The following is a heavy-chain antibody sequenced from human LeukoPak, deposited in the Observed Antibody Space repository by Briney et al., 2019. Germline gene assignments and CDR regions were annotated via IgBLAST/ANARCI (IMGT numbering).Heavy chain of an antibody. CDR3: ARVRDDSSGYYYIDY. CDR1: GGSISSSNW. J-gene: IGHJ4*02. V-gene: IGHV4-4*02. CDR2: IYHSGST. Sequence: SETLSLTCAVSGGSISSSNWWSWVRQPPGTGLEWIGEIYHSGSTNYNPSLKSRVTISVDKSKNQFSLKLSSVTAADTAVYYCARVRDDSSGYYYIDYWGQGTLVTVSS. D-gene: IGHD3-22*01.